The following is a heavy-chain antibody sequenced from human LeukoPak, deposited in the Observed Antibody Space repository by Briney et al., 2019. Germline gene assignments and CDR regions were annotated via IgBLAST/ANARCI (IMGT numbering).Heavy chain of an antibody. CDR1: GFTFSSYW. D-gene: IGHD5-18*01. CDR2: IKQDGSEK. Sequence: GSLRLSCAASGFTFSSYWMSWVRQAPGKGLEWVANIKQDGSEKYYVDSVKGRFTISRDNAKNSLYLQMNSLRAEDTAVYYCASGPYSYGYSTGYWGQGTLVTVSS. V-gene: IGHV3-7*01. CDR3: ASGPYSYGYSTGY. J-gene: IGHJ4*02.